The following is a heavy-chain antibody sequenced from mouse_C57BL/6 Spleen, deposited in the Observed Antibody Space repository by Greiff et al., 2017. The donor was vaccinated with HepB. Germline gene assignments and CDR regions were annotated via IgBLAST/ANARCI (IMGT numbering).Heavy chain of an antibody. CDR2: IYPGSGNT. D-gene: IGHD4-1*01. CDR1: GYTFTDYY. V-gene: IGHV1-76*01. Sequence: QVQLQQSGAELVRPGASVKLSCKASGYTFTDYYINWVKQRPGQGLEWIARIYPGSGNTYYNEKFKGKATLTAEKSSSTAYMQLSSLTSEDSALYFCARKGETGSFADWGKGTLVTVSA. CDR3: ARKGETGSFAD. J-gene: IGHJ3*01.